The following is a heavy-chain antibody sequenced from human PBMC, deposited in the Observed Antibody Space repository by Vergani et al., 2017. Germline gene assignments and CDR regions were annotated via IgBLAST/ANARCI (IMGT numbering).Heavy chain of an antibody. CDR1: VYTFTSYG. CDR2: SSAYNGNT. D-gene: IGHD1-26*01. Sequence: QVQLVQSGAEVKKPGASVKVSCKASVYTFTSYGISWGRQAPGQGLEWMGWSSAYNGNTHTPPKLQGRVTMTPDTSTSTAYMGRRSLSSDDTAVYYCARDREAYFDYWGQGTLVTVSS. V-gene: IGHV1-18*01. CDR3: ARDREAYFDY. J-gene: IGHJ4*02.